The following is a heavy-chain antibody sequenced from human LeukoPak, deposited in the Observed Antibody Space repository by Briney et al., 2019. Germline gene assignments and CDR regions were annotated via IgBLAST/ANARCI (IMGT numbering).Heavy chain of an antibody. D-gene: IGHD5-18*01. J-gene: IGHJ4*02. CDR1: GGTFSSYA. CDR2: IIPIFGIA. CDR3: ARGPVQLWEQRSLDY. V-gene: IGHV1-69*04. Sequence: SVKVSCKASGGTFSSYAISWVRQATGQGLEWMGRIIPIFGIANYAQKFQGRVTITADKSTSTAYMELSSLRSEDTAVYYCARGPVQLWEQRSLDYWGQGTLVTVSS.